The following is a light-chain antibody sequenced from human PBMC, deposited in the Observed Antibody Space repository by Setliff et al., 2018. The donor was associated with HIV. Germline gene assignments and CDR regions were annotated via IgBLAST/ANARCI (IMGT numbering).Light chain of an antibody. Sequence: QSALTQPPSVSGSPGQSVTISCTGTSSDVGSSNRVSWYQQPPGTAPRLMIYEVGSRPSGVPDRFSGSKSGNTASLTISGLQAEDEADYYCSSGTSSSTPYVFGTGTKV. CDR1: SSDVGSSNR. CDR2: EVG. CDR3: SSGTSSSTPYV. J-gene: IGLJ1*01. V-gene: IGLV2-18*02.